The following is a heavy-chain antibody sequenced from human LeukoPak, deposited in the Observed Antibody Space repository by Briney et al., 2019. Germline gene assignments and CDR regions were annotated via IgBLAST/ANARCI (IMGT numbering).Heavy chain of an antibody. D-gene: IGHD4-17*01. CDR2: IRYDGSNK. CDR3: AKESTHYGGGYFDY. V-gene: IGHV3-30*02. Sequence: GGSLRLSCAASGFTFSSYGMHWVRQAPGKGLEWVAFIRYDGSNKYYADSAKGRFTISRDNSKNTLYLQMNSLRAEDTAVYYCAKESTHYGGGYFDYWGQGTLVTVSS. CDR1: GFTFSSYG. J-gene: IGHJ4*02.